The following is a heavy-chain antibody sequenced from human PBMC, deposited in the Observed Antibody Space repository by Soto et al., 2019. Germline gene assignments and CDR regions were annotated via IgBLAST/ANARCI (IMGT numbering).Heavy chain of an antibody. CDR1: GYTLTELS. J-gene: IGHJ3*02. CDR2: FDPEDGET. V-gene: IGHV1-24*01. CDR3: ATRYYYDSSVDAFDI. Sequence: AASVKVSCKVSGYTLTELSMHWVRQAPGKGLEWMGGFDPEDGETIYAQKFQGRVTMTEDTSTDTAYMELSSLRSEDTAVYYCATRYYYDSSVDAFDIWGQGTMVTVS. D-gene: IGHD3-22*01.